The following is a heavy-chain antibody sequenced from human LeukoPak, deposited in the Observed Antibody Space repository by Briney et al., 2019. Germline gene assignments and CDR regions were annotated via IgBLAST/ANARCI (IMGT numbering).Heavy chain of an antibody. D-gene: IGHD1-26*01. J-gene: IGHJ3*02. CDR2: IKQDGSEK. Sequence: GESLRLSCAASGFTFSSYWMSWVRQAPGKGLEWVANIKQDGSEKYYVDSVKGRFTISRDNAKNSLYLQMNSLRAEGTAMYYRASGWDRKGGAFDIWGQGTMVTVSS. V-gene: IGHV3-7*01. CDR1: GFTFSSYW. CDR3: ASGWDRKGGAFDI.